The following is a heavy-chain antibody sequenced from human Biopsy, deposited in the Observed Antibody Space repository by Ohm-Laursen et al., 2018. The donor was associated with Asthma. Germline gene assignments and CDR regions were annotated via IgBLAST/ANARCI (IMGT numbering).Heavy chain of an antibody. V-gene: IGHV4-30-2*06. CDR1: GDSIDSSDYS. CDR2: IYRNGDT. CDR3: ARGWNCGGDCYSLDS. Sequence: TLSLTWAVSGDSIDSSDYSWTWIRQSPGVGLEWIGYIYRNGDTYYNPTLKNRVTISIDRSKNQFSLRLRSVTAADTAVYYCARGWNCGGDCYSLDSWGQGTLVTVSS. D-gene: IGHD2-21*02. J-gene: IGHJ4*02.